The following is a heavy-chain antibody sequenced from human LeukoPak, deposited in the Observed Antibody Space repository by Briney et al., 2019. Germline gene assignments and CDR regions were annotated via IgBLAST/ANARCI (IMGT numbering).Heavy chain of an antibody. D-gene: IGHD2-15*01. CDR2: IGGSGAST. CDR3: AKDKRLGISGFDY. CDR1: GVTFRTYA. J-gene: IGHJ4*02. Sequence: GGSLRLSCAASGVTFRTYAMSWVRQAPGKGLEWVAGIGGSGASTFYADSVKGRFTISRDNSKNTLYLQMNSLTAEDTAVYHCAKDKRLGISGFDYWGQGTLVTVSS. V-gene: IGHV3-23*01.